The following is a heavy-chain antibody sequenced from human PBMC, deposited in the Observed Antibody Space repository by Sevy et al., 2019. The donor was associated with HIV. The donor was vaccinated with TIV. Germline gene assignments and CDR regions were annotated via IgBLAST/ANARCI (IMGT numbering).Heavy chain of an antibody. CDR1: GFTLSTHS. J-gene: IGHJ4*02. V-gene: IGHV3-21*06. D-gene: IGHD3-3*01. Sequence: GGSLRLSCAASGFTLSTHSMNWVRQAPGKGLEWVSSISSSSTYIYYADSVQGRFTISRDNANNSLFLQMNNLRDDDTAVYYCARAGKWRSAYPYFDDWGQGTLVTVSS. CDR2: ISSSSTYI. CDR3: ARAGKWRSAYPYFDD.